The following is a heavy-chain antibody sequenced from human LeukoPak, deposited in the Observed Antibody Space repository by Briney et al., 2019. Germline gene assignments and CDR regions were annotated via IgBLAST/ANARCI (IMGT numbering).Heavy chain of an antibody. CDR1: GFTFSTYW. Sequence: PGGSLRLSCAASGFTFSTYWIHWVRQAPEKGLVWVSRVDTDVSTTKYADSVKGRFTISRDNAKNTLYLQMNSLRAEDTAVYYCARHFYGSGSPTGGAFDIWGQGTMVTVSS. V-gene: IGHV3-74*01. J-gene: IGHJ3*02. CDR3: ARHFYGSGSPTGGAFDI. D-gene: IGHD3-10*01. CDR2: VDTDVSTT.